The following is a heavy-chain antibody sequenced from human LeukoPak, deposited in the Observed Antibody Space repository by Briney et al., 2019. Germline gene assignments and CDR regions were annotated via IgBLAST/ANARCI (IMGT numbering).Heavy chain of an antibody. J-gene: IGHJ4*02. Sequence: PGGSLRLSCAASAFTFSSNNMHWVRQAPGKGLEWVTFIQHDGNDKYYADSVKGRFTISRDNSKNTLYLQMNSLRAEDTAMYYCTKDFNWGWDYWGQGTLVTVSS. D-gene: IGHD7-27*01. CDR1: AFTFSSNN. CDR3: TKDFNWGWDY. CDR2: IQHDGNDK. V-gene: IGHV3-30*02.